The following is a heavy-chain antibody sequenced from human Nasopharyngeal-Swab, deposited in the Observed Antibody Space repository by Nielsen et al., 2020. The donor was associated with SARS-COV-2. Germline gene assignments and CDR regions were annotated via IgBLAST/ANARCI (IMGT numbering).Heavy chain of an antibody. CDR2: IYYSGST. CDR3: ARDAGGYCSSTSCYAIPI. D-gene: IGHD2-2*01. CDR1: GGSISGSSYY. V-gene: IGHV4-39*07. Sequence: SETLSLTCTVSGGSISGSSYYWGWIRQPPGKGLEWIGSIYYSGSTYYNPSLKSRVTISVDTSKNQFSLKLSSVTAADTAVYYCARDAGGYCSSTSCYAIPIWGQGTLVTVSS. J-gene: IGHJ4*02.